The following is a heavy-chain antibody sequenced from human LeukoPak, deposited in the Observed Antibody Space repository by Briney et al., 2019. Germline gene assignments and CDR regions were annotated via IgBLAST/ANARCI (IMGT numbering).Heavy chain of an antibody. J-gene: IGHJ6*02. Sequence: SETLSLTCTVSGGSIGSYYWSWIRQSAGKGLEWIGRIYSSGNTNYNPSLKSRVTMSVDTSKNQFSLKLRSVTAADTAVYYCARETPFGLYGMDVWGQGTTVTVSS. CDR1: GGSIGSYY. V-gene: IGHV4-4*07. D-gene: IGHD3-16*01. CDR3: ARETPFGLYGMDV. CDR2: IYSSGNT.